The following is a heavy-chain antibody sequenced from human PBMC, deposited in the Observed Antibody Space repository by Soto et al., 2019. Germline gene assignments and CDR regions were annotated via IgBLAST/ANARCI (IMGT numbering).Heavy chain of an antibody. CDR3: AIPAVAGIVLDY. CDR2: INPNSGGT. Sequence: ASVKVSCKASGYTFTGYYMHWVRQAPGQGLEWMGWINPNSGGTNYAQKFQGRVTMTRDTSISTAYMELSRLRSDATAVHYCAIPAVAGIVLDYWGQGTLVTVSS. D-gene: IGHD6-19*01. V-gene: IGHV1-2*02. J-gene: IGHJ4*02. CDR1: GYTFTGYY.